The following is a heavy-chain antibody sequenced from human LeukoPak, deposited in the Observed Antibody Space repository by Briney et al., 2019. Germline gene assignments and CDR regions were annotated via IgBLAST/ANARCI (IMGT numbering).Heavy chain of an antibody. J-gene: IGHJ4*02. Sequence: SETLSLTCTVSGGSLSSDYWSWLRQPPGKGLEWIGYIYYRGSTNYNPSLKSRVTISVDTSKNQFSLKLSSVTAADTAVYYCARLSGYSSGHYYSDYWGQGTLVTVSS. V-gene: IGHV4-59*01. D-gene: IGHD3-22*01. CDR2: IYYRGST. CDR1: GGSLSSDY. CDR3: ARLSGYSSGHYYSDY.